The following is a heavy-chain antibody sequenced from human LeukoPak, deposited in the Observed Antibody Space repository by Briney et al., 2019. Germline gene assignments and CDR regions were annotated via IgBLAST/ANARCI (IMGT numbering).Heavy chain of an antibody. D-gene: IGHD5-18*01. CDR1: GGSISSYY. V-gene: IGHV4-59*01. CDR2: IYYSGST. J-gene: IGHJ4*02. Sequence: SETLSLTCTVSGGSISSYYWSWIRQPPGKGLEWIGYIYYSGSTNYNPSLKSRVTISVDTSKNQFSLKLSSVTAADTAVYYCARDVGYEYYFDYWGQGTLVTVSS. CDR3: ARDVGYEYYFDY.